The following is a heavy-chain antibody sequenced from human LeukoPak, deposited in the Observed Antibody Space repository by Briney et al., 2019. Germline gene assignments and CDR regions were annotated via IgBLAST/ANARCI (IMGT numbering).Heavy chain of an antibody. J-gene: IGHJ6*03. CDR2: ITRTSTTI. CDR1: GFTFSSYG. CDR3: ARDLRGSTPYYYYYMDV. D-gene: IGHD1-26*01. Sequence: PGGSLRLSCAASGFTFSSYGMNWVRLAPGKGLEWVPYITRTSTTIYDADSVKGRFTISRDNDKNTLYLQMNSLRAEDTAVYFCARDLRGSTPYYYYYMDVWGKGTSVTVSS. V-gene: IGHV3-48*01.